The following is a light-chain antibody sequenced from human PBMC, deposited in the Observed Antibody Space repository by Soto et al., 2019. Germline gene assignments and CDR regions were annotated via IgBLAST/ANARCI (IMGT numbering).Light chain of an antibody. CDR1: QGISNY. V-gene: IGKV1-17*03. Sequence: DIQITQSPSAMSASVGYRVTITFWSSQGISNYLAWFQQKPGKVPKRLIYAASSLQSGVPSRFSGSGSGTEFTLTISSLQTEDFATYYCIQHNSYPWTFGQGTKVDIK. J-gene: IGKJ1*01. CDR2: AAS. CDR3: IQHNSYPWT.